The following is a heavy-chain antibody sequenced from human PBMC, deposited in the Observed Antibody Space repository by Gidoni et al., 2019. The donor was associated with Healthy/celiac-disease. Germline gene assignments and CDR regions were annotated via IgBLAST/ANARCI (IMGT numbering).Heavy chain of an antibody. Sequence: EVQMVESGGGLVQPGGSLRLSCAASGFTFSNYDMHWVRQATGQGLEWVSAIGTAGDTYYPGSVKGRFTISRENAKNSLYLQMNSLRAGDTAVYYCARGKSDAFDIWGQGTMVTVSS. J-gene: IGHJ3*02. CDR1: GFTFSNYD. CDR3: ARGKSDAFDI. D-gene: IGHD6-13*01. CDR2: IGTAGDT. V-gene: IGHV3-13*01.